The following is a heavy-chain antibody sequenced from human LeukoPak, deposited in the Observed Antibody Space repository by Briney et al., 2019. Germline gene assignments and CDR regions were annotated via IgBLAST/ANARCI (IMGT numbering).Heavy chain of an antibody. CDR3: ARSVAAAGTARFDY. CDR2: IFYSGST. V-gene: IGHV4-59*01. J-gene: IGHJ4*02. Sequence: PSETLSLTCTVSGGSIGSYYWSWIRQPPGKGLEWIGYIFYSGSTNYNPSLKSRVTISEDTSKNQFSLKLSSVTAADTAVYYCARSVAAAGTARFDYWGQGTLVTVSS. D-gene: IGHD6-13*01. CDR1: GGSIGSYY.